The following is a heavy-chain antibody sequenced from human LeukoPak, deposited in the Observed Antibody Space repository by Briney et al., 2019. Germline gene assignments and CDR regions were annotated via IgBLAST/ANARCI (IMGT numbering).Heavy chain of an antibody. CDR2: FDPEDGET. J-gene: IGHJ5*02. Sequence: ASVKVSCKVSGYTLTELSMHWVRQAPGKGLEWMGGFDPEDGETIYAQKFQGRVTMTEDTSTDTAYMELSSLRSEDTAVYYCATDYDILTGYYNDWFDPWGQGTLVTVSS. D-gene: IGHD3-9*01. CDR1: GYTLTELS. V-gene: IGHV1-24*01. CDR3: ATDYDILTGYYNDWFDP.